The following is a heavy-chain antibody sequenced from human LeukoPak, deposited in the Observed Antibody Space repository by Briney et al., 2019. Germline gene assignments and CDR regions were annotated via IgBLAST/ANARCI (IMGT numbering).Heavy chain of an antibody. V-gene: IGHV4-4*07. J-gene: IGHJ4*02. CDR1: GVSISDYY. CDR2: FCVSGNT. Sequence: PSEPLSLPCTVSGVSISDYYWSWIRQPPGKGLEWIGRFCVSGNTKYNPSLNRRVTMSLDTSQSQFSLKLRSVTAADTAVYYCARLMPYDTRAYFFVHWGRGTLVAVSS. CDR3: ARLMPYDTRAYFFVH. D-gene: IGHD3-22*01.